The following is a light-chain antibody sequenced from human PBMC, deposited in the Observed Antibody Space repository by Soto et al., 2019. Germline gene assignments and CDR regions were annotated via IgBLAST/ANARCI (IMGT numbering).Light chain of an antibody. Sequence: QLVLTQPASVSGSPGQSTTMSCTGSSSDFGDDKYVSWYQQQPGKGPNLLIYGVSKRPSGVSNRFSGSKSGNTASLTISGLQVEDEADYICGSFTTSRIWVFGGGTKLTVL. J-gene: IGLJ3*02. CDR1: SSDFGDDKY. V-gene: IGLV2-14*01. CDR3: GSFTTSRIWV. CDR2: GVS.